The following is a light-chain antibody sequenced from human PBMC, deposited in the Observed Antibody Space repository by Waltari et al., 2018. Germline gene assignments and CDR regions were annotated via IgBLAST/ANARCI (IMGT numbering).Light chain of an antibody. CDR3: CSYAGGSWV. CDR2: EVT. CDR1: SSHVGRYYL. Sequence: QSALTPPASVSGSPGQSITLPCTRTSSHVGRYYLVSWAPQHPGKAPKLIIYEVTKRPSGVSNRFSGSKSGNTASLTISGLQAEDEADYYCCSYAGGSWVFGGGTKLTVL. J-gene: IGLJ3*02. V-gene: IGLV2-23*02.